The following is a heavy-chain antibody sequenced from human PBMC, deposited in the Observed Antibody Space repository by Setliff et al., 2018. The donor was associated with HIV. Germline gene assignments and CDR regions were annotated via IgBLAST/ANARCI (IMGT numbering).Heavy chain of an antibody. J-gene: IGHJ3*01. CDR1: GYTFTSYG. CDR2: ISGYNGKT. V-gene: IGHV1-18*01. Sequence: ASVKVSCKPSGYTFTSYGINWVRQAPGQGLEWMGWISGYNGKTNYAQKFQGRITMTTDTSTSTASMELRSLRSDDTAVYYCAREAPLRYAFDVWGQGTMVTVSS. CDR3: AREAPLRYAFDV.